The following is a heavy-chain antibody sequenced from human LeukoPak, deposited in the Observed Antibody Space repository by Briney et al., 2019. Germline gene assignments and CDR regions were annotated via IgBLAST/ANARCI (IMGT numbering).Heavy chain of an antibody. CDR3: AKAGIAAVCFDY. V-gene: IGHV3-23*01. CDR2: ISGSGGST. Sequence: GSLRLSCAASGFTFSSYAMSWVRQAPGKGLEWVSAISGSGGSTYYADSVKGRFTISRDISKNTLYLQMNSLRAEDTAVYYCAKAGIAAVCFDYWGQGTLVTVSS. D-gene: IGHD6-13*01. CDR1: GFTFSSYA. J-gene: IGHJ4*02.